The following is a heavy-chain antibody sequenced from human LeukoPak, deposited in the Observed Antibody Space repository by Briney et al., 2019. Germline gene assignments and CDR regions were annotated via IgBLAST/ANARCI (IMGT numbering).Heavy chain of an antibody. CDR2: IRYDGSNK. J-gene: IGHJ4*02. Sequence: PGGSLRLSCAASGFSFSSYGMHWVRQAPGKGLEWVAFIRYDGSNKYYADSVKGRFTISRDNSKNTLYLQMNSLRAEDTAVYYCAKGIYYDILTGPDYWGQGTLVTVSS. V-gene: IGHV3-30*02. CDR3: AKGIYYDILTGPDY. CDR1: GFSFSSYG. D-gene: IGHD3-9*01.